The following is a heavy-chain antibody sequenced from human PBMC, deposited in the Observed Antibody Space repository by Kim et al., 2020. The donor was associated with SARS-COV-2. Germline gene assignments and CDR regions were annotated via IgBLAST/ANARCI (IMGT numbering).Heavy chain of an antibody. CDR2: ISGRGGST. CDR3: AKVYGSGSYYSFGY. D-gene: IGHD3-10*01. Sequence: GGSLRLSCAASGFTFSSYAMSWVRQAPGKGLEWVSAISGRGGSTYYADSVKGRFTISRDNSKNTLYLQMNSLRAEDTAVYYCAKVYGSGSYYSFGYWGQGPLVTVSS. J-gene: IGHJ4*02. V-gene: IGHV3-23*01. CDR1: GFTFSSYA.